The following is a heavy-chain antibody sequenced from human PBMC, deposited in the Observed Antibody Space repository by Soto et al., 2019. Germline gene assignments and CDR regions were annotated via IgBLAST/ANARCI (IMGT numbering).Heavy chain of an antibody. CDR2: IYYSGTT. CDR1: GGSISSGGHY. CDR3: ASDRSGSKIDQ. D-gene: IGHD3-22*01. V-gene: IGHV4-31*03. J-gene: IGHJ4*02. Sequence: QVQLQESGPELVKPSQTLTLTCTVSGGSISSGGHYWTWIRQLPGKGLEWIGFIYYSGTTFYNPALQSRVSISVDTSKNHFSLKLSSVTAADTAVYFCASDRSGSKIDQWGQGPLVTVSS.